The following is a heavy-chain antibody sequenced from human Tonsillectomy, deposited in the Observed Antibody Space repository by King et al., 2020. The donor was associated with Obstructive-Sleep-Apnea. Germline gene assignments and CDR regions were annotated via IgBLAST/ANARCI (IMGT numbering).Heavy chain of an antibody. Sequence: QLVQSGAELKKPGASVKVSCKASGYTFTSYAMHWVRQAPGQRLEWMGWINAGNGNTKYSQKFQGRVTITRDTSASTAYMELSSLRSEDTAVYYCARDLNYYDSSGYSDWGQGTLVTVSS. D-gene: IGHD3-22*01. V-gene: IGHV1-3*01. CDR1: GYTFTSYA. CDR3: ARDLNYYDSSGYSD. CDR2: INAGNGNT. J-gene: IGHJ4*02.